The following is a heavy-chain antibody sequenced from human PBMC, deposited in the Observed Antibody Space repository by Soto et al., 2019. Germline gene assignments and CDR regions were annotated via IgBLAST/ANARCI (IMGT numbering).Heavy chain of an antibody. CDR2: IYHSGST. CDR1: GGSISSYY. D-gene: IGHD6-13*01. J-gene: IGHJ4*02. CDR3: ARSXWSPNIAAAGKPYYFDY. V-gene: IGHV4-59*12. Sequence: SETLSLTCTVSGGSISSYYRSWIRQPPGKGLEWIGYIYHSGSTYYNPSLKSRVTISVDRSKNQFSLKLSSVTAADTAVYYCARSXWSPNIAAAGKPYYFDYWGQGTLVTVSS.